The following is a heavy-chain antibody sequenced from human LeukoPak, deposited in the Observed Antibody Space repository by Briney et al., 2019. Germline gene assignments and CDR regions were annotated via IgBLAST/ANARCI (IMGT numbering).Heavy chain of an antibody. CDR3: VRDDRHDYCSGSQIPS. CDR2: IIPILGTA. Sequence: EGSVKVSCKASGGTFSRYAIRWVRQAPGEGGEWMGGIIPILGTANYAQKFRGRVTITADKSTRTAYMELSSLRSGDTPGYYCVRDDRHDYCSGSQIPSWRQGTQATVPS. CDR1: GGTFSRYA. V-gene: IGHV1-69*06. J-gene: IGHJ4*02. D-gene: IGHD3-10*01.